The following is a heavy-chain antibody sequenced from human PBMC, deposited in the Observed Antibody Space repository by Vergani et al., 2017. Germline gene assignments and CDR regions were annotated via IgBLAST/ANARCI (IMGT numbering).Heavy chain of an antibody. CDR3: ARAPDYSILEYYFDY. V-gene: IGHV3-53*04. CDR1: GFTVSSNY. D-gene: IGHD6-13*01. CDR2: IYSGGST. J-gene: IGHJ4*02. Sequence: EVQLVESGGGLVQPGGSLRLFCAASGFTVSSNYMSWVRQAPGKGLEWVSVIYSGGSTYYADSVKGRFTISRHNSKNTLYLQMNSLRAEDTAVYYCARAPDYSILEYYFDYWGQGTLVTGSS.